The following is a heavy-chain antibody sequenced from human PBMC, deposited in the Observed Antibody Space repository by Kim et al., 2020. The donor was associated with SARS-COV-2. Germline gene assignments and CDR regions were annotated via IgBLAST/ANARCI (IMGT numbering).Heavy chain of an antibody. V-gene: IGHV1-46*01. CDR1: GYTFTSYY. Sequence: ASVKVSCKASGYTFTSYYMHWVRQAPGQGLEWMGIINPSGGSTSYAQKFQGRVTMTSDTSTSRVYMELTMSRSEDTAVYYCARGRIGWLQLPSFDYWGQG. CDR3: ARGRIGWLQLPSFDY. CDR2: INPSGGST. J-gene: IGHJ4*02. D-gene: IGHD5-12*01.